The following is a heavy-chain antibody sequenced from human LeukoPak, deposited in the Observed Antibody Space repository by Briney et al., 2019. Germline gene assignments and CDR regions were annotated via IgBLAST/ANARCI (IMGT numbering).Heavy chain of an antibody. V-gene: IGHV3-11*01. J-gene: IGHJ4*02. CDR2: ISSSGSTI. D-gene: IGHD3-10*01. Sequence: GGSLRLSCAASGFTFSDYYMSWLRQAPGKGLEWVSYISSSGSTIYYADSVKGRFTISRDNAENSLDLQMNSLRAEGTAVYYCARVAWGSGSAVGYWGQGTLVTVSS. CDR3: ARVAWGSGSAVGY. CDR1: GFTFSDYY.